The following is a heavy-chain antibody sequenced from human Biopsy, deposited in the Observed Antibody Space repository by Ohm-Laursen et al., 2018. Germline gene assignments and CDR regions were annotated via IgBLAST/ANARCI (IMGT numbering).Heavy chain of an antibody. CDR1: DGSINSYY. CDR3: ARDRGYYSDRTVPGYFDL. D-gene: IGHD3-22*01. CDR2: IYYSGST. Sequence: SETLSLTCTVSDGSINSYYWNWIRQPPGKRLEWTGNIYYSGSTNFNPSLKSRVTISVDTSKNHFSLRLRSVTPADTAIYYCARDRGYYSDRTVPGYFDLWGRGTLVTVSS. V-gene: IGHV4-59*01. J-gene: IGHJ2*01.